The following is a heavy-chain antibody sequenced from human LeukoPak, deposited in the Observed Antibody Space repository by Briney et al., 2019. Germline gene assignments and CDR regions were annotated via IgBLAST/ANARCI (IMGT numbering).Heavy chain of an antibody. J-gene: IGHJ4*02. V-gene: IGHV3-7*01. CDR1: GFTFSSYW. CDR2: IRQDGSEK. Sequence: PGGSLRLSCAASGFTFSSYWMSWVRQAPGKGLEWVANIRQDGSEKWYVDSVKGRFIISRDNAKNSLYLQMNSLRVDDTAVYYCAGDSGSWYVGLWGQGSLVTVSS. D-gene: IGHD6-13*01. CDR3: AGDSGSWYVGL.